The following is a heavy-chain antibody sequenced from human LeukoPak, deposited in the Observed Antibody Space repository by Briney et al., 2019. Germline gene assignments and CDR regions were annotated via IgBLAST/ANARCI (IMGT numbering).Heavy chain of an antibody. D-gene: IGHD2-2*01. CDR1: GGSISSSSYY. Sequence: SETLSLTCTVSGGSISSSSYYWGWIRQPPGKGLEWIGSIYYSGSTYYNPSLKSRLTMSIDTSKNQFSLKLSSVTAADTAVYFCARDQEHCSGTSCYPYWYDSWGQGTLVTVSS. V-gene: IGHV4-39*07. CDR3: ARDQEHCSGTSCYPYWYDS. J-gene: IGHJ5*01. CDR2: IYYSGST.